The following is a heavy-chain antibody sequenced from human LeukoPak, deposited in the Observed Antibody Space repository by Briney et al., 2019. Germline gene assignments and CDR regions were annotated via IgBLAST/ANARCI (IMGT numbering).Heavy chain of an antibody. CDR1: GYTFTSYG. D-gene: IGHD6-13*01. Sequence: GASVKVSYEASGYTFTSYGISWVRQAPGQGLEWMGWISAYNGNTNYAQKLQGRVTMTTDTSTSTVYMELSSLRSEDTAVYYCARGKVSGSSWEYYYYMDVWGKGTTVTVSS. J-gene: IGHJ6*03. CDR3: ARGKVSGSSWEYYYYMDV. CDR2: ISAYNGNT. V-gene: IGHV1-18*01.